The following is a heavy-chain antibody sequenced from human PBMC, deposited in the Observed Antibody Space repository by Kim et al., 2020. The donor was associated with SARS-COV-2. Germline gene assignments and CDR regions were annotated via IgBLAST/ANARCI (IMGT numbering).Heavy chain of an antibody. CDR2: IYYSGST. CDR3: ARSHYDSSGYPNPSRFPAGYYYCGMDV. CDR1: GGSISSYY. V-gene: IGHV4-59*13. J-gene: IGHJ6*02. Sequence: SETLSLTCTVSGGSISSYYWSWIRQPPGKGLEWIGYIYYSGSTNYNPSLKSRVTISVDTSKNQFSLKLSSVTAADTAVYYCARSHYDSSGYPNPSRFPAGYYYCGMDVWGQGTTVTVSS. D-gene: IGHD3-22*01.